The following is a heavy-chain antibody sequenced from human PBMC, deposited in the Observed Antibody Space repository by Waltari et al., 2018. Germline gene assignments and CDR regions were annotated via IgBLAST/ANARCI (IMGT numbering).Heavy chain of an antibody. D-gene: IGHD1-20*01. CDR2: VDPEDGET. CDR3: ATVSLTDYYYYYYMDV. CDR1: GSTFTDYY. V-gene: IGHV1-69-2*01. J-gene: IGHJ6*03. Sequence: EVQLVQSGAEVKKPGATEKISCKASGSTFTDYYMHQLQQPPGKGLEWMGRVDPEDGETIYAEKFQGRVTITADTSTDTAYMELSSLRSEDTAVYYCATVSLTDYYYYYYMDVWGKGTTVTVSS.